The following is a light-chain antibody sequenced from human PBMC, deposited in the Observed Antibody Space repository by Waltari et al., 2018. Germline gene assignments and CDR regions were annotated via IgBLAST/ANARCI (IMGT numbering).Light chain of an antibody. CDR3: SYYPDTHTPVV. V-gene: IGLV2-14*03. CDR1: STAGEEYRI. J-gene: IGLJ2*01. Sequence: QSALTQPASVSGSPGQSLTISCTGVSTAGEEYRIISWFRQHPGKAPKLILYDVSNRASDISNRFSGYKSGNTASLTISRLQADDEADYFCSYYPDTHTPVVFGGGTKLTV. CDR2: DVS.